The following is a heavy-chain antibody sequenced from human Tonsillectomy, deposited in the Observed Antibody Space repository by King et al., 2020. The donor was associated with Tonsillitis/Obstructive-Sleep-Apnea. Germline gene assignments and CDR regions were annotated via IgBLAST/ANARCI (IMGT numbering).Heavy chain of an antibody. V-gene: IGHV3-9*01. J-gene: IGHJ4*02. Sequence: VQLVESGGGLVQPGRSLRLSCAASGFTFDDYAMHWVRQAPGKGLEWVSGISWNSGSIGYADSVKGRFTISRDNAKNSLYLQMNSLRAEDTALYYCAKAGGGGNWNSRPGELDYWGQGTLVTVSS. CDR1: GFTFDDYA. CDR3: AKAGGGGNWNSRPGELDY. D-gene: IGHD1-7*01. CDR2: ISWNSGSI.